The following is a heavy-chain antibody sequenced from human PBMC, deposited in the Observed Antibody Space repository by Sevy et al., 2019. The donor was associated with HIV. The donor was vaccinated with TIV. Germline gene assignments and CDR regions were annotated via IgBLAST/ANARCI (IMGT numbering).Heavy chain of an antibody. Sequence: GGSPRLSCAASGFTFSSYAMHWVRQAPGRGLEWAAVISYDGSTKYYAASVKGRFTISRDNSKNTLYLQMNSLRAEDTAVYYCTRESIVATDDAFDIWGQGTMVTVSS. V-gene: IGHV3-30-3*01. CDR3: TRESIVATDDAFDI. J-gene: IGHJ3*02. D-gene: IGHD5-12*01. CDR2: ISYDGSTK. CDR1: GFTFSSYA.